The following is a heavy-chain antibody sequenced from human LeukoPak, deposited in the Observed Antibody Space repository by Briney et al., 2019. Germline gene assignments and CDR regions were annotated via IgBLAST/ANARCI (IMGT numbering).Heavy chain of an antibody. D-gene: IGHD1-7*01. Sequence: GASVKVSCKASGGTFSSDAFGWVRRAPGQGLEWMGAIIPFFGVANYAPKFQGRVTITTDESTGTAYMELSSLSSDDTAVYYCATQTTSSFLGEYYFDYWGQGTLVTVSS. CDR2: IIPFFGVA. CDR1: GGTFSSDA. V-gene: IGHV1-69*05. J-gene: IGHJ4*02. CDR3: ATQTTSSFLGEYYFDY.